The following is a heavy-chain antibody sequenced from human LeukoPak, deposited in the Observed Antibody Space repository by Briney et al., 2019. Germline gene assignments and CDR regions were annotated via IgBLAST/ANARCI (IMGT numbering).Heavy chain of an antibody. V-gene: IGHV3-23*01. D-gene: IGHD2-21*01. CDR3: ARDTKGLPY. J-gene: IGHJ4*02. CDR1: GFTFSSYA. Sequence: GGSLRLSCAASGFTFSSYAMSWVRQAPRKGLEWVSNISRSGGNNYYADSVKGRFTISRDTSKNTLYLQMNSLSPEDTAVYYCARDTKGLPYWDQGTLVIVSS. CDR2: ISRSGGNN.